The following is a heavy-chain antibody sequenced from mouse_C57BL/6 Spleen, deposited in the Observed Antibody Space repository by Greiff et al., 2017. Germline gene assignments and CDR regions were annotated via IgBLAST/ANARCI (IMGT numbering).Heavy chain of an antibody. Sequence: EVQLQESGPGLAKPSQTLSLPCYVPGYSITSDYWNWIRKFPGNKLEYMGDISYSGSTYYKPSLKSRISITRDTSKNQYDQQLNSVTTEDTATYYCARGDARDYWGQGTSVTVSS. J-gene: IGHJ4*01. CDR1: GYSITSDY. CDR2: ISYSGST. V-gene: IGHV3-8*01. CDR3: ARGDARDY.